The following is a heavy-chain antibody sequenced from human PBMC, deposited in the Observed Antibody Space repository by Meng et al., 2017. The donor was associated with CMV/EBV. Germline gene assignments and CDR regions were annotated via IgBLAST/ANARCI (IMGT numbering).Heavy chain of an antibody. Sequence: GESLKISCAASGFTFSSYWMSWVRQAPGKGLEWVANIKQDGSEKYYVDSVKGRFTICRDNAKNSLYLQMNSLRAEDTAVYYCARDKKTKYYYYGMDVWGQGTTVTVSS. D-gene: IGHD2-8*01. CDR1: GFTFSSYW. J-gene: IGHJ6*02. CDR3: ARDKKTKYYYYGMDV. V-gene: IGHV3-7*01. CDR2: IKQDGSEK.